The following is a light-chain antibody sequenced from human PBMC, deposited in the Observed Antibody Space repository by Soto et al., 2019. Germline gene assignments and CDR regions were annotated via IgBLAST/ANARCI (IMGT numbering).Light chain of an antibody. Sequence: DFQMTQSPSSLSASVGDRVTITCQASQDISDFLNWYQQKPGAAPKLLIYDASNLQAGVPSRFSGSGPGTDFTFTISSLQPEDVATYYCQQYDNIPLTFGGGTKVDIK. J-gene: IGKJ4*01. CDR2: DAS. CDR3: QQYDNIPLT. V-gene: IGKV1-33*01. CDR1: QDISDF.